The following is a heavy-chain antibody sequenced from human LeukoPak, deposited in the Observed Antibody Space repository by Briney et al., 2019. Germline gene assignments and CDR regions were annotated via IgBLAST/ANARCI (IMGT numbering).Heavy chain of an antibody. CDR2: TRYDGSNK. D-gene: IGHD4-11*01. CDR3: ARPTAGFDY. CDR1: GFTFSNYD. V-gene: IGHV3-30*02. Sequence: GGSLRLSCAASGFTFSNYDMHWVRQAPGKGLEWVAFTRYDGSNKYYPDSVKGRFTISRDNSKNTLYLQMNSLRGEDTAVYYCARPTAGFDYWGQGALVTVSS. J-gene: IGHJ4*02.